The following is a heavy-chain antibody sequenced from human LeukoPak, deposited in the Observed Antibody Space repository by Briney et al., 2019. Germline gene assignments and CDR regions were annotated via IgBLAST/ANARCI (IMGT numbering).Heavy chain of an antibody. CDR2: VTWNSGSI. CDR3: ARSPLGIAPFDY. V-gene: IGHV3-9*01. Sequence: PGGSLRLSCAASGFTFDDYAMHWVRQAPGKGLERVSGVTWNSGSIDYADSVKGRFTISRDNAKNSLYLQMNSLRPEDTALYYCARSPLGIAPFDYWGQGTLVTVSS. CDR1: GFTFDDYA. J-gene: IGHJ4*02. D-gene: IGHD7-27*01.